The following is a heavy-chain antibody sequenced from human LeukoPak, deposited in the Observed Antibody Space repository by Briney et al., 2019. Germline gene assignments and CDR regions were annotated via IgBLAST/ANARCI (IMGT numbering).Heavy chain of an antibody. CDR3: ARDQAPYYDFWSGYYGDYYYYMDV. D-gene: IGHD3-3*01. CDR2: IYYSGST. J-gene: IGHJ6*03. CDR1: GGSISSYY. Sequence: SETLSLTCTVPGGSISSYYWSWIRQPPGKGLEWIGYIYYSGSTNYNPSLKSRVTISVDTSKNQFSLKLSSVTAADTAVYYCARDQAPYYDFWSGYYGDYYYYMDVWGKGTTVTVSS. V-gene: IGHV4-59*01.